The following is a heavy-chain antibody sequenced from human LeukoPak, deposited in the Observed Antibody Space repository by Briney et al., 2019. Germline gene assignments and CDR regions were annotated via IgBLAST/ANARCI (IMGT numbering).Heavy chain of an antibody. J-gene: IGHJ4*02. V-gene: IGHV4-34*01. Sequence: SETLSLTCAVYGGSFSGYYWSWIRQPPGKGLEWIGEINHSGSTNYNPSLKSRVTISVDTSKRNFSLRLSSVTAADTAVYYCARGIMTTVPTFDYWGQGTLVTVSS. CDR3: ARGIMTTVPTFDY. CDR2: INHSGST. CDR1: GGSFSGYY. D-gene: IGHD4-17*01.